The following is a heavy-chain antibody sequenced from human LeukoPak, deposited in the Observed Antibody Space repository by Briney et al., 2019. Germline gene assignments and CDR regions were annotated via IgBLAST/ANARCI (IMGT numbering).Heavy chain of an antibody. V-gene: IGHV3-48*03. J-gene: IGHJ5*02. CDR2: ISSSGSTI. D-gene: IGHD5-24*01. CDR1: GFTFSSYE. CDR3: AREGDGYSEGWFDP. Sequence: GGSLRLSCAASGFTFSSYEMNWVRRAPGKGLEWVSYISSSGSTIYYADSVKGRFTISRDNAKNSLYLQMNSLRAEDTAVYYCAREGDGYSEGWFDPWGQGTLVTVSS.